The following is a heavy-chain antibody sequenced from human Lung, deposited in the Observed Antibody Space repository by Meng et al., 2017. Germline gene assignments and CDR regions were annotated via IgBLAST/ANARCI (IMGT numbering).Heavy chain of an antibody. Sequence: QVQLHESGPGLVEPSGTLSLTCVVSGGSISSIDWGSGVRQPPGKGLEWIGEIYHGGDTNYNPSLKSRVTIAIDRSKNQFSLKLSSVTAADTAAYYCASWIYSCGWQWGQGTLVTVSS. CDR3: ASWIYSCGWQ. V-gene: IGHV4/OR15-8*02. D-gene: IGHD6-19*01. CDR1: GGSISSIDW. CDR2: IYHGGDT. J-gene: IGHJ4*02.